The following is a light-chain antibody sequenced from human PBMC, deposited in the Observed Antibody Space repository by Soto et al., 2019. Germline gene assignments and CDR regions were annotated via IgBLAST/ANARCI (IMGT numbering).Light chain of an antibody. CDR2: GAS. CDR3: QQYSDSPT. Sequence: IVLTQSPGTLSLSPGERATLSCRASQSVSSRYLAWYHHNPGQAPRLLISGASSRATGIPDRFSGSGSGTDFTLTISRLEPEDFAVYYCQQYSDSPTFGQGTRLEIK. V-gene: IGKV3-20*01. J-gene: IGKJ5*01. CDR1: QSVSSRY.